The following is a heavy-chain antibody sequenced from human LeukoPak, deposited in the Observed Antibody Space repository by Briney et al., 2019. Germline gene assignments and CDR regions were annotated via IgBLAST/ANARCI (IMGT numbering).Heavy chain of an antibody. V-gene: IGHV3-15*07. D-gene: IGHD5-24*01. CDR2: IKTKTDGGTT. CDR1: GFTFSNAW. CDR3: TRTRWLQLAFLDS. J-gene: IGHJ4*02. Sequence: GGSLRLSCAASGFTFSNAWMNWVGQAPGKGLEWVGRIKTKTDGGTTDYAAPVKGRFTISRDDSKNTLYLQMNSLKTEDTAVYYCTRTRWLQLAFLDSWGQGTLVTVSS.